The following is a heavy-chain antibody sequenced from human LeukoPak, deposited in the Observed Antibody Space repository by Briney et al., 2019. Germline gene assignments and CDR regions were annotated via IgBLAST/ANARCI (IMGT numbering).Heavy chain of an antibody. V-gene: IGHV1-2*02. J-gene: IGHJ4*02. CDR3: ARDQSFSMVRALFDY. CDR2: INPNSGGT. D-gene: IGHD3-10*01. Sequence: ASVKVSCKASGYTFTGYYMHWVRQAPGQGLGWMGWINPNSGGTNYAQKFQGRVTMTRDTSISTAYMELSRLRSDDTAVYYCARDQSFSMVRALFDYWGQGTLVTVSS. CDR1: GYTFTGYY.